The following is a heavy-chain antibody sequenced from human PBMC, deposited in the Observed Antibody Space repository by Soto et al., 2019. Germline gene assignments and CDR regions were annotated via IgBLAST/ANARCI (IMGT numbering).Heavy chain of an antibody. CDR2: ISSSSSHK. CDR1: GFTFNYFT. D-gene: IGHD4-17*01. CDR3: ARLRSDAFDI. Sequence: EVQLVESGGGLVKPGESLRLSCAASGFTFNYFTMNWVRQAPGKGLEWVAAISSSSSHKYSADSVRGRFTFSRDNANNSLYLQMNSLRVEDTAVYSCARLRSDAFDIWGQGTLVTVSS. V-gene: IGHV3-21*04. J-gene: IGHJ3*02.